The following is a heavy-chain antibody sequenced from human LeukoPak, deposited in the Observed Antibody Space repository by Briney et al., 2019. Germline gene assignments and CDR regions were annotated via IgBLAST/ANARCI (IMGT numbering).Heavy chain of an antibody. J-gene: IGHJ6*02. V-gene: IGHV3-9*01. CDR2: ISWNSGSI. D-gene: IGHD3-10*01. CDR3: AKDDSTKWFGETRSYYGMDV. Sequence: GGSLRLSCAASGFTFDDYAMHWVRQAPGKGLEWVSRISWNSGSIGYADSVKGRFTISRDNAKNSLYLQMNSLRSEDTALYYCAKDDSTKWFGETRSYYGMDVWGQGTTVTVSS. CDR1: GFTFDDYA.